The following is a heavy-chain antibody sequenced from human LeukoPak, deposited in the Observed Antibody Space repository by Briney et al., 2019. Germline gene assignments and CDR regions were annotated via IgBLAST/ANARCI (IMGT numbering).Heavy chain of an antibody. CDR1: GGSISSSSYY. CDR2: IYYSGST. Sequence: SETLSLTCTVPGGSISSSSYYWGWIRQPPGEGLEWIGSIYYSGSTYYNASLKSRVTISVDTSKTQFSLKLSSVTAADTAVYYCARGGDYYDSSGYLYWGQGTLVTVSS. D-gene: IGHD3-22*01. V-gene: IGHV4-39*01. CDR3: ARGGDYYDSSGYLY. J-gene: IGHJ4*02.